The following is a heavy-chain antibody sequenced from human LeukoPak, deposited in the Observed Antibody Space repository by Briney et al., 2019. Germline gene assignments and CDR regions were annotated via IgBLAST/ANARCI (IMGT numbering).Heavy chain of an antibody. J-gene: IGHJ4*02. CDR2: IYPGDSDT. Sequence: GESLKISCKASGYNFNIYWIGWVRPMPGKGLEWMGIIYPGDSDTRYSPSFQGQVTISADKSSSTAYLQWNSLEASDTAMYYCARHSSWSSVTTPFDYWGQGTLVTVSS. CDR1: GYNFNIYW. V-gene: IGHV5-51*01. D-gene: IGHD4-17*01. CDR3: ARHSSWSSVTTPFDY.